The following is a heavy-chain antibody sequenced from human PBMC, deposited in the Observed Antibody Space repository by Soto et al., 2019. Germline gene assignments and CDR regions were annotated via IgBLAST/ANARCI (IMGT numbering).Heavy chain of an antibody. Sequence: SETLSLTCTVSGGSISSYYWSWIRQPPGKGLEWIGYIYYSGSTNYNPSLKSRVTISVDTSKNQFSLKLSSVTAADTAVYYCARVVGGNWFDPWGQGTLVTVSS. V-gene: IGHV4-59*01. CDR1: GGSISSYY. CDR3: ARVVGGNWFDP. J-gene: IGHJ5*02. CDR2: IYYSGST.